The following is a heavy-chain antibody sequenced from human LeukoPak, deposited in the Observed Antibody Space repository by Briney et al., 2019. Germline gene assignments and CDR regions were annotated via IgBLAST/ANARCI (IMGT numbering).Heavy chain of an antibody. D-gene: IGHD6-13*01. J-gene: IGHJ4*02. CDR2: ISAYNGNT. CDR1: GYTFTSYS. CDR3: ARIIIAAAGTGFDY. Sequence: ASVKVSCKASGYTFTSYSITWVRQAPGQGLEWMGGISAYNGNTNYAQKLQGRVTMTTDTSTSTAYMELRSLRSDDTAVYYCARIIIAAAGTGFDYWGQGTLVTVSS. V-gene: IGHV1-18*01.